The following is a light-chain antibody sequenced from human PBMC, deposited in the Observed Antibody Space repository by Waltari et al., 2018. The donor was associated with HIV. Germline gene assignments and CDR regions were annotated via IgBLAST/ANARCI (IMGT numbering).Light chain of an antibody. CDR1: QSVRSN. CDR3: QQYNNWPPWT. CDR2: DAS. Sequence: EIVMTQSPATLSVSPGERATLSCRASQSVRSNLAWYQQRPGQAPRLLIYDASLRATGIPARFSGTGSGTEFTLTISSLQSEDFAVYYCQQYNNWPPWTFGQGTKVEI. V-gene: IGKV3-15*01. J-gene: IGKJ1*01.